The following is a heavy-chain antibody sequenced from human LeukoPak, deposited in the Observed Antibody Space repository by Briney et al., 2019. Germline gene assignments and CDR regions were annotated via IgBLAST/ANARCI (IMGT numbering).Heavy chain of an antibody. J-gene: IGHJ3*02. V-gene: IGHV4-34*01. CDR3: ARWTTVTRNAFDI. CDR2: INHSGST. Sequence: PSETLSLTCAVYGGSFSGYYWSWIRQPPGKGLEWIGEINHSGSTNYNPSLKSRVTISVDTSKNRFSLKLSSVTAADTAVYYCARWTTVTRNAFDIWGQGTMVTVSS. D-gene: IGHD4-17*01. CDR1: GGSFSGYY.